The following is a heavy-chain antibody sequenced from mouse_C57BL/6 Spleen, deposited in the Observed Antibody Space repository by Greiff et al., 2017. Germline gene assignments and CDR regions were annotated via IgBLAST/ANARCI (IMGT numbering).Heavy chain of an antibody. CDR1: GYTFTDYY. J-gene: IGHJ1*03. Sequence: VQLQQSGPELVKPGASVKISCKASGYTFTDYYMNWVKQSHGKSLEWIGDINPNNGGTSYNQKFKGKATLTVDKSSRTAYMELRSLTSEDSAVYYCAREGGRSYWYFGVWGTGTTVTVAS. CDR2: INPNNGGT. V-gene: IGHV1-26*01. CDR3: AREGGRSYWYFGV. D-gene: IGHD1-1*01.